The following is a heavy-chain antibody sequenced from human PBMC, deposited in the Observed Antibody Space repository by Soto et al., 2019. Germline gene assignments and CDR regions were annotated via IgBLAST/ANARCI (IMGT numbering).Heavy chain of an antibody. CDR3: ARAVNDILTGYYTPFDY. J-gene: IGHJ4*02. Sequence: QVQLVQSGAEVKKPGSSVKVSCKASGGTFSSYAISWVRQAPGQGLEWMGGIIPIFGTANYAQKFQGRVTITADESTSTAYMELSSLRSEDTAAYYCARAVNDILTGYYTPFDYWGQGTLVTVSS. CDR1: GGTFSSYA. CDR2: IIPIFGTA. V-gene: IGHV1-69*01. D-gene: IGHD3-9*01.